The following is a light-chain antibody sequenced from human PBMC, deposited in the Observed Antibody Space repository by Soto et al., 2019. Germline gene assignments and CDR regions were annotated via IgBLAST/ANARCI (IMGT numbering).Light chain of an antibody. CDR2: KAS. Sequence: DIQITHSPSTLSASVGDRVTITCRASQSISSWLAWYQQKPGKAPKLLIYKASSLESGVLSRFSGSGSGTEFTLTISSLQPDDFATYYCQQYNSYSSWTFGQGTKVDIK. CDR1: QSISSW. J-gene: IGKJ1*01. V-gene: IGKV1-5*03. CDR3: QQYNSYSSWT.